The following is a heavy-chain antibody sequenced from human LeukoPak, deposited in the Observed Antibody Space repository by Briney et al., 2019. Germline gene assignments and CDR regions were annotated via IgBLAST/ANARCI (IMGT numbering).Heavy chain of an antibody. D-gene: IGHD3-3*01. V-gene: IGHV3-23*01. J-gene: IGHJ4*02. CDR2: ISGGGGST. CDR3: AKEDVLRFLEWVPYYFDN. CDR1: GFTFSSYA. Sequence: PGGSLRLSCAASGFTFSSYAMSWVRQAPGKGLEWVSVISGGGGSTYYADSVKGRFTISRDNSKNTLYLQMNSLRAEDTAVYYCAKEDVLRFLEWVPYYFDNWGQGTLVTVSS.